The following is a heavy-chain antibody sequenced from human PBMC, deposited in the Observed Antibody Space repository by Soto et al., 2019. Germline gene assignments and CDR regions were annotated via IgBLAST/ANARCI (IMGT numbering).Heavy chain of an antibody. CDR1: GFTFNKYA. J-gene: IGHJ3*02. CDR2: ISGGGGTT. D-gene: IGHD6-19*01. CDR3: AKDRYSSGDDAFDM. Sequence: SLRLSCTSSGFTFNKYAMSWVRQAPGKGLEWVSVISGGGGTTYYADSVKGRFTISRDNSKNTLYLQMNSLRAEDTAVFFCAKDRYSSGDDAFDMWGQGTMVTVSS. V-gene: IGHV3-23*01.